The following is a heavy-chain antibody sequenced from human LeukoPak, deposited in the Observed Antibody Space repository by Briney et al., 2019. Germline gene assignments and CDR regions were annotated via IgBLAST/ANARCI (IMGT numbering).Heavy chain of an antibody. CDR2: IYYSGST. D-gene: IGHD5-24*01. Sequence: KPSETLSLTCTVSGGSISSYYWSWIRQPPGKGLEWIGYIYYSGSTNYNPSLKSRVTISVDTSKNQFSLKLRSVTAADTAVYYCAGHVTISGPYDASDIWGQGTMVTVSP. J-gene: IGHJ3*02. CDR3: AGHVTISGPYDASDI. CDR1: GGSISSYY. V-gene: IGHV4-59*08.